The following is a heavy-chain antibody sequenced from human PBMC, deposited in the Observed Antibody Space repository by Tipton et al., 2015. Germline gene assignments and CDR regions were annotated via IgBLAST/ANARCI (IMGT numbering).Heavy chain of an antibody. V-gene: IGHV3-53*01. CDR3: ARGWEGAYDV. CDR1: GFSFNKYW. Sequence: SLRLSCAASGFSFNKYWMHWVRQAPGKGLVWVSLIFSGDNTYADFVKGRFSMSRDNSKNTLYLQMYRLRVEDTAVYYCARGWEGAYDVWGQGTMVTVSS. D-gene: IGHD1-26*01. J-gene: IGHJ3*01. CDR2: IFSGDNT.